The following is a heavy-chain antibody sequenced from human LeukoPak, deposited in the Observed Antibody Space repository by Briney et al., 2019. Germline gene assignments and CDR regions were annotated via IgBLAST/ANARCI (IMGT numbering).Heavy chain of an antibody. Sequence: GGSLRLSCAASGFTFSTYSMNWVRQAPGKGLEWVSSISSSSSYIFYADSVKGRFTISRDNAKNSLYLQMNSLRAEDTAVYYCAELGITMIGGVWGKGTTVTISS. CDR2: ISSSSSYI. V-gene: IGHV3-21*01. CDR3: AELGITMIGGV. CDR1: GFTFSTYS. D-gene: IGHD3-10*02. J-gene: IGHJ6*04.